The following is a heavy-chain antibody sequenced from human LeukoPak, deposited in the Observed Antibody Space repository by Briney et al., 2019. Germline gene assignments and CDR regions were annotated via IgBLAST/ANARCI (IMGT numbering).Heavy chain of an antibody. CDR1: GGTFSSYA. Sequence: GASVKVSCKASGGTFSSYAISWVRQAPGQGLEWMGRIIPILGIANYAQKFQGRVTITADKSTSTAYMGLSSLRSEDTAVYYCARERVVVDAFDIWGQGTMVTVSS. V-gene: IGHV1-69*04. CDR2: IIPILGIA. CDR3: ARERVVVDAFDI. J-gene: IGHJ3*02. D-gene: IGHD2-15*01.